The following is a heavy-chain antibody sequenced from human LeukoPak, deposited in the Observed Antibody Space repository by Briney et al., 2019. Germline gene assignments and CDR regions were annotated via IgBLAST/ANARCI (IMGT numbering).Heavy chain of an antibody. CDR1: GFTFNIYG. CDR2: IQYDGTTQ. V-gene: IGHV3-30*02. CDR3: AKCLPFGYCNYESPFDS. J-gene: IGHJ4*02. Sequence: PGGSLRLSCVVSGFTFNIYGMHWVRQAPGKGLEWLTFIQYDGTTQYFADSIKGRFTISRDNSKNTVYLQMNSRRAVDPALFYCAKCLPFGYCNYESPFDSWGQGTLVTVAS. D-gene: IGHD2-15*01.